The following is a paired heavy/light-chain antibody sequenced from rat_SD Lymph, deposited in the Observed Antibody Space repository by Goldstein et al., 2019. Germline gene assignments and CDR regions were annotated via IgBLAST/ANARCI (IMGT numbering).Heavy chain of an antibody. D-gene: IGHD4-1*01. CDR3: ASGDY. CDR1: GFTFSNYG. Sequence: EVQLVESGEGLVQPGSSMKLSCVASGFTFSNYGMNWIRQAPKKGLEWIALIYYDSSSKYYADSVKGRFTISRDNSKNTLYLEMNSLRSEDTAMYYCASGDYWGQGVMVTVSS. CDR2: IYYDSSSK. V-gene: IGHV5-54*01. J-gene: IGHJ2*01.
Light chain of an antibody. Sequence: DIVMTQTPLSLSVAIGQSASISCKSSQSLKYSDGKTYLNWVFQSPGQSPKRLIYQVSKLDSGVPDRFSGTGSETDFTLKISRVEAEDLGVYYCCQGSYSPTFGGGTKLELK. V-gene: IGKV1S7*01. CDR2: QVS. CDR1: QSLKYSDGKTY. CDR3: CQGSYSPT. J-gene: IGKJ1*01.